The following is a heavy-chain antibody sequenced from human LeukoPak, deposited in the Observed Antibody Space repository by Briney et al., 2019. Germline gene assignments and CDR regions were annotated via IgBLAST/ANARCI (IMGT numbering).Heavy chain of an antibody. CDR1: GFTFSSYW. D-gene: IGHD2-2*01. CDR2: INGDGRNI. J-gene: IGHJ4*02. V-gene: IGHV3-74*01. Sequence: PGGSLRLSCVASGFTFSSYWMHWVRQDPRKGLVWVSRINGDGRNINYADSVRGRFTISRDNAKNSLYLQMNSLRAEDTAVYYCAREGVVVPAAISLMYYFDYWGQGTLVTVSS. CDR3: AREGVVVPAAISLMYYFDY.